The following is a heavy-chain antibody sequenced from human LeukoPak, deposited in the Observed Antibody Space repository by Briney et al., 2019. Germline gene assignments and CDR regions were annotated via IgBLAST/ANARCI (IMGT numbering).Heavy chain of an antibody. D-gene: IGHD6-19*01. CDR3: ARSSSGWSFDY. J-gene: IGHJ4*02. CDR1: GYNFVNYW. Sequence: GESLKISCKGSGYNFVNYWIAWVRQMPGKGLEWMGIIHPADSDTRYSPSFQGQVTISADKSISTAYLQWSSLKASDTAMYYCARSSSGWSFDYWGQGTLVTVSS. CDR2: IHPADSDT. V-gene: IGHV5-51*01.